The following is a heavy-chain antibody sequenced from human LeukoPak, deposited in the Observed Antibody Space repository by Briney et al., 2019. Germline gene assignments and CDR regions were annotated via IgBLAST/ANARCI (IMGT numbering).Heavy chain of an antibody. CDR1: GDSVSGNSAT. Sequence: SQTLSLTCAISGDSVSGNSATWNWIRQSPSRGLEWLGRTYYKSKWYNDYAVSVKSRITINSDTSKNQFSLQLNSVTPEDTAVYYCARASSPWSPRDAFDIWGQGTVVTVSS. CDR3: ARASSPWSPRDAFDI. V-gene: IGHV6-1*01. CDR2: TYYKSKWYN. D-gene: IGHD1-26*01. J-gene: IGHJ3*02.